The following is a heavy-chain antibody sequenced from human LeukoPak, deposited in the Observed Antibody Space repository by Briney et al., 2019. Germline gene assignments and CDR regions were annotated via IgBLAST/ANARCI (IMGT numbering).Heavy chain of an antibody. J-gene: IGHJ5*02. D-gene: IGHD6-13*01. CDR3: AREGSSWTRNWFDP. Sequence: SQTLSLTCAISGDSVSSNSAAWNWIRQSPSRGLEWLGRTYYRSRWYNDYAVSVKNRITINPATSKNQFSLQLNSVTPEDTAVYYCAREGSSWTRNWFDPWGQGTLVTVSS. CDR2: TYYRSRWYN. CDR1: GDSVSSNSAA. V-gene: IGHV6-1*01.